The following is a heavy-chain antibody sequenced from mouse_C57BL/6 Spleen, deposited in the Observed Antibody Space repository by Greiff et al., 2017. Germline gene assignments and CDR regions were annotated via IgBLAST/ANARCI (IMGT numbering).Heavy chain of an antibody. CDR1: GYTFTSYW. D-gene: IGHD4-1*01. Sequence: QVQLKQPGAELVRPGPSVKLSCKASGYTFTSYWMHWVKQRPGQGLEWIGVIDPSDSYTNYNQKFKGKATLTVDTSSSTAYMQLSSLTSEDSAVYYCAREGTGTGYFDVWGTGTTVTVSS. CDR2: IDPSDSYT. CDR3: AREGTGTGYFDV. J-gene: IGHJ1*03. V-gene: IGHV1-59*01.